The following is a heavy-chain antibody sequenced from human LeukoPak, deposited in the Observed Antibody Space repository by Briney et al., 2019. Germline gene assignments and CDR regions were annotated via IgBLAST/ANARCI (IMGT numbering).Heavy chain of an antibody. J-gene: IGHJ4*02. V-gene: IGHV3-15*01. CDR2: IKSKTDGGTT. CDR3: TTGDYVWGSYRYMDY. CDR1: GFTFSNAW. D-gene: IGHD3-16*02. Sequence: GGSLRLSCAASGFTFSNAWMSWVRQAPGKGLEWVGRIKSKTDGGTTDYAAPVKGRFTISRDDSKNTLYLQMNSLKTEDTAVYYCTTGDYVWGSYRYMDYWGQGTLVTVPS.